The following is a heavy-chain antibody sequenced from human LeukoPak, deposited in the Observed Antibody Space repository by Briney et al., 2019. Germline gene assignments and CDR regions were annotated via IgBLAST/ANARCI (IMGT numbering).Heavy chain of an antibody. J-gene: IGHJ4*02. D-gene: IGHD3-10*01. CDR1: GFSFSSFG. Sequence: GESLRLSCLVSGFSFSSFGMHWVRQTPGKGLEFVSAIAASWGNTYYTASAKGRFTISRDDAKNTLYLQMNSLRAEDTAVYYCARGGGAYYFDYWGRGTLVTVSS. V-gene: IGHV3-64*04. CDR2: IAASWGNT. CDR3: ARGGGAYYFDY.